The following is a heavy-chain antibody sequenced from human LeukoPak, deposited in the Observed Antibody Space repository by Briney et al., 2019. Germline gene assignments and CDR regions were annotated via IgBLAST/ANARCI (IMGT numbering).Heavy chain of an antibody. CDR3: ARDLSSGSPPSWFDP. V-gene: IGHV1-46*01. D-gene: IGHD1-26*01. J-gene: IGHJ5*02. CDR2: INPSGGST. Sequence: ASVKVSCKASGYTFTSYYMHWVRQAPGQGLEWMGIINPSGGSTSYAQKFRGRVTMTRDTSTSTVYMELSSLRSEDTAVYYCARDLSSGSPPSWFDPWGQGTLVTVSS. CDR1: GYTFTSYY.